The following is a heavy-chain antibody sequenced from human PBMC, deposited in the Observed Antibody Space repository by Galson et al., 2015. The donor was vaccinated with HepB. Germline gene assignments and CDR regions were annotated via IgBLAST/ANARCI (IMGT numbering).Heavy chain of an antibody. D-gene: IGHD2-2*01. CDR1: GFTFSSYA. CDR3: ARDGARYCSSTSCYFLEDYYGMDV. J-gene: IGHJ6*02. CDR2: ISYDGSNK. V-gene: IGHV3-30-3*01. Sequence: SLRLSCAASGFTFSSYAMHWVRQAPGKGLEWVAVISYDGSNKYYADSVKGRFTISRDNSKNTLYLQMNSLRAEDTAVYYCARDGARYCSSTSCYFLEDYYGMDVWGQGTTVTVSS.